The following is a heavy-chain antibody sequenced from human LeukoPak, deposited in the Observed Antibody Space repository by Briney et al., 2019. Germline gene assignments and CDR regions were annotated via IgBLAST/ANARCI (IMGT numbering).Heavy chain of an antibody. J-gene: IGHJ4*02. Sequence: ASVKVSCKASGYTFTSYYMHWVRQAPGQGLEWMGIANPSGGSTSYAQKFQGRVTMTRDTSTSTVYMELSSLRSEDTAVYYCARDPPCSSTSCYKTFDYWGQGTLVTVSS. CDR2: ANPSGGST. CDR1: GYTFTSYY. V-gene: IGHV1-46*01. D-gene: IGHD2-2*02. CDR3: ARDPPCSSTSCYKTFDY.